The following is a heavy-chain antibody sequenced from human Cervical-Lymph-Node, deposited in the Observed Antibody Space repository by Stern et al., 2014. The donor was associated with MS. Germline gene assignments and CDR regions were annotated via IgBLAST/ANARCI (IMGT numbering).Heavy chain of an antibody. D-gene: IGHD3-10*01. J-gene: IGHJ4*02. CDR1: GFSLSTSGVG. V-gene: IGHV2-5*02. Sequence: QVTLRESGPTLVKPTQTLTLTCTFSGFSLSTSGVGVGWIRQPPGKALEXLALIYWDDDKRYSPSLKSRLTITKDTSKNQVVLTVTNMDPVDTATYYCAHPNSGPGGFGYWGQGTLVTVSS. CDR3: AHPNSGPGGFGY. CDR2: IYWDDDK.